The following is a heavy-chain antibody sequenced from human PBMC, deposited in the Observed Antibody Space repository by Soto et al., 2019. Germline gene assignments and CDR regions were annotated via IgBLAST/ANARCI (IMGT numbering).Heavy chain of an antibody. V-gene: IGHV3-30*18. J-gene: IGHJ4*02. CDR3: AKDRPPLGRGYSYGYTDY. CDR1: GFTFSSYG. D-gene: IGHD5-18*01. Sequence: QVQLVESGGGVVQPGRSLRLSCAASGFTFSSYGMHWVRQAPGKGLEWVAVISYDGSNKYYADSVKGRFTISRDNSKNTLYLQMNSLRAEDTAVYYCAKDRPPLGRGYSYGYTDYWGQGTLVTVSS. CDR2: ISYDGSNK.